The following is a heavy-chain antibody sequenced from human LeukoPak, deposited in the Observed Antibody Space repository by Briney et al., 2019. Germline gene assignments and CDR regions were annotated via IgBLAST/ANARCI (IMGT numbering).Heavy chain of an antibody. Sequence: PGGSLRLSCAASGFTFSSYWMHWVRQAPGKGLVWVSRINSDGSNTNYADSVKGRFTISRDNAKNTLYLQMSSLRAEDTAVYYCARDPYGSGDGYFDYWGQGTLVTVSS. V-gene: IGHV3-74*01. CDR2: INSDGSNT. CDR3: ARDPYGSGDGYFDY. CDR1: GFTFSSYW. D-gene: IGHD3-10*01. J-gene: IGHJ4*02.